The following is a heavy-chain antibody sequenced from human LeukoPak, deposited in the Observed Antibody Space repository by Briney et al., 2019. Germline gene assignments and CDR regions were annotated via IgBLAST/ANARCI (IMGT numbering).Heavy chain of an antibody. CDR2: ISGSGGST. D-gene: IGHD3-10*01. V-gene: IGHV3-23*01. Sequence: GGTLRLSCAASGFTFSSYGMSWVRQAPGKGLEWVSAISGSGGSTYYADSVKGRFTISRDNAKNSLYLQMNSLRAEDTALYYCAKVYGSGSYYNDYFDYWGQGTLVTVSS. CDR1: GFTFSSYG. CDR3: AKVYGSGSYYNDYFDY. J-gene: IGHJ4*02.